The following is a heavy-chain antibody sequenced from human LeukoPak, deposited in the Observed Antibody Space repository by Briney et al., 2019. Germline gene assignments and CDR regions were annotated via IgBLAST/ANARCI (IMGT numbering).Heavy chain of an antibody. Sequence: SETLSLTCTVSGYSISSGYYWGWIRQPPGKGLEWVGSIYHSGSTYYNPSLKSRVTISVDTSKNQFSLKLSSVTAADTAVYYCARSRYALDWFDPWGQGTLVTVSS. D-gene: IGHD2-8*01. CDR1: GYSISSGYY. J-gene: IGHJ5*02. CDR3: ARSRYALDWFDP. V-gene: IGHV4-38-2*02. CDR2: IYHSGST.